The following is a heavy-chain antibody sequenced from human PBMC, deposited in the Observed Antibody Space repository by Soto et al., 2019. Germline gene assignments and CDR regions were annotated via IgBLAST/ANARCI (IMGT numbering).Heavy chain of an antibody. CDR3: ASGWFGPDV. CDR2: IDNTGTDS. CDR1: GFTLSGRS. D-gene: IGHD3-10*01. J-gene: IGHJ6*04. Sequence: EVQRVESGGGLVQPGGSLRLSCAASGFTLSGRSMHWVRQAPGKGLVWVSGIDNTGTDSTYADSVKGRITSSRDNAKKMLFLQMNSLRVEDTAVYYCASGWFGPDVWGKGTTVTVSS. V-gene: IGHV3-74*01.